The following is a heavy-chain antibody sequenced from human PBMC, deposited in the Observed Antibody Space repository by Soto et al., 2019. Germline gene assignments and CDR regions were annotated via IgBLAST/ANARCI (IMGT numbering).Heavy chain of an antibody. Sequence: ASVKVSCKASGYTFTSYYMHWVRQAPGQGLEWMGIINPSGGSTSYAQKFQGRVTMTRDTSTSTVYMELSSLRSEDTAVYYCARDLIHLWLKGVDYYYGMDVWGQGTTVTVSS. CDR3: ARDLIHLWLKGVDYYYGMDV. J-gene: IGHJ6*02. CDR1: GYTFTSYY. V-gene: IGHV1-46*01. D-gene: IGHD5-18*01. CDR2: INPSGGST.